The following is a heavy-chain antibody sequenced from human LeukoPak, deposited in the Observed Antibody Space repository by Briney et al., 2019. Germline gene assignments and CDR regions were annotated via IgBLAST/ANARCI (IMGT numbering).Heavy chain of an antibody. CDR3: AREEGRPGMVRGVIITPSFDY. V-gene: IGHV4-39*07. D-gene: IGHD3-10*01. CDR1: GGSISSSSYY. CDR2: IYYSGST. J-gene: IGHJ4*02. Sequence: PSETLSLTCTVSGGSISSSSYYWGWIRQPPGKGLEWFGSIYYSGSTYYNTSLKSRFTISVDTSKNQFSLKLSSVTAADTAVYYCAREEGRPGMVRGVIITPSFDYWGQGTLVTVSS.